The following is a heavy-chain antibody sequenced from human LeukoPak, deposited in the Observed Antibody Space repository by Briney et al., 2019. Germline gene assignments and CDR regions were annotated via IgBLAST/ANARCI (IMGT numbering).Heavy chain of an antibody. CDR1: GYRFTSYW. CDR2: NYPGDSDT. CDR3: TRRWASVQCYDY. J-gene: IGHJ4*02. D-gene: IGHD6-19*01. Sequence: GESLKISCQGSGYRFTSYWIGWVRQMPGKGLEWMGSNYPGDSDTRYSPPYQGQVTISAAKSTSTAYLQWSSLRVSDTAMYDCTRRWASVQCYDYWGQGTLVSVS. V-gene: IGHV5-51*01.